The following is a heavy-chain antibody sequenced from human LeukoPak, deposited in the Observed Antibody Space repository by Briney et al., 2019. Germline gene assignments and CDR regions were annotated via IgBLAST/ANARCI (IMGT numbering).Heavy chain of an antibody. Sequence: ASVKVSCKASGYTFTSYDINWVRQATGQGLEWTGWMNPNSGNTGYAQKFQGRVTMTRNTSISTANMELSSLRSEDTAVYYCARGRMVRRTQYYYYYYYMDVWGKGTTVTISS. CDR1: GYTFTSYD. J-gene: IGHJ6*03. CDR2: MNPNSGNT. CDR3: ARGRMVRRTQYYYYYYYMDV. D-gene: IGHD3-10*01. V-gene: IGHV1-8*01.